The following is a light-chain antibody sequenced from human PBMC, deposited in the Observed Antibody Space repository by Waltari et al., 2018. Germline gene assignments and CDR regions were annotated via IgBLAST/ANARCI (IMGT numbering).Light chain of an antibody. CDR2: AAS. CDR1: QSVSRF. V-gene: IGKV3-20*01. CDR3: QHYVSLPAT. Sequence: EIVFTQSPGTLSLSPGERATLSCRASQSVSRFLAGYQQKPGQAPRLLIYAASSRATGIPDRFSGSGSGADFSLTISRLEPEDFAMYYCQHYVSLPATFGQGTKVEIK. J-gene: IGKJ1*01.